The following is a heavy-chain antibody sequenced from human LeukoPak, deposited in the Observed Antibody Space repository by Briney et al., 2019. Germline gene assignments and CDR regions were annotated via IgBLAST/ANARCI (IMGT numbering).Heavy chain of an antibody. CDR3: AKDLGSRPYYFDY. Sequence: GGSLRLSCTASGFTFSSYAMTWVRQAPGKGLEWVSAISGSGGSTYYADSVKGRFTISRDNSKNTLYLHMNSLRAEDTAVYYCAKDLGSRPYYFDYWGQGTLVTVSS. D-gene: IGHD3-16*01. CDR1: GFTFSSYA. J-gene: IGHJ4*02. V-gene: IGHV3-23*01. CDR2: ISGSGGST.